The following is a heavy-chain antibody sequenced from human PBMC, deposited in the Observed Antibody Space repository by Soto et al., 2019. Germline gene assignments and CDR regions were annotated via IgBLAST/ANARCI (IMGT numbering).Heavy chain of an antibody. CDR1: GYTFTSYG. Sequence: ASVKVSCKASGYTFTSYGISWVRQAPGQGLEWMGWISAYNGNTNYAQKLQGRVTMTTDTSTSTAYMELRSLRSDDTAVYYCARGLAWRPAARDYYYYYMDVWGKGTTVTVSS. V-gene: IGHV1-18*01. D-gene: IGHD2-2*01. J-gene: IGHJ6*03. CDR3: ARGLAWRPAARDYYYYYMDV. CDR2: ISAYNGNT.